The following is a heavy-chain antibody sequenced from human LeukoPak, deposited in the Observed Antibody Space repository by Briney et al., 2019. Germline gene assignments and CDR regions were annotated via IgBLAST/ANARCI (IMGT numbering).Heavy chain of an antibody. CDR2: ISYSGNT. Sequence: SETLSLTWSVSGGSISSYYRSWIRQPPGKGLEWIGYISYSGNTNYNPSLKSRVTISVDTSKKQFSLKLSSVTAADTAVYYCATRSTGVAAAFDCWGQGALVTVSS. CDR3: ATRSTGVAAAFDC. CDR1: GGSISSYY. D-gene: IGHD2-15*01. V-gene: IGHV4-59*01. J-gene: IGHJ4*02.